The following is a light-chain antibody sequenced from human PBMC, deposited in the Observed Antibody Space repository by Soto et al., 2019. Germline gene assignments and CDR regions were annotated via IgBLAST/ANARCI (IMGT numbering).Light chain of an antibody. V-gene: IGKV1-39*01. J-gene: IGKJ3*01. CDR1: QSISSY. CDR2: AAS. CDR3: QQSYSTLT. Sequence: DIQMTQSPSSLSASVGDRVTITCRASQSISSYLNWYQQKPGKAPKLLIYAASSLQSGVTSRFSGSGSGTDFTLTISSLQPEDFAPYYCQQSYSTLTFGPGTKVDIK.